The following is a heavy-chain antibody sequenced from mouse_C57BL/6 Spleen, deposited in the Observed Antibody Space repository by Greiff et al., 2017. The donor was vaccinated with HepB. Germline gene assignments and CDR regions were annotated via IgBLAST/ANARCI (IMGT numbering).Heavy chain of an antibody. D-gene: IGHD2-3*01. Sequence: EVQLVESGPGMVKPSQSLSLTCTVTGYSITSGYDWHWIRHFPGNKLEWMGYISYSGSTNYNPSLKSRISITHDTSKNHFFLKLNSVTTEDTATYYCARGDGYLFDYWGQGTTLTVSS. CDR3: ARGDGYLFDY. CDR2: ISYSGST. CDR1: GYSITSGYD. V-gene: IGHV3-1*01. J-gene: IGHJ2*01.